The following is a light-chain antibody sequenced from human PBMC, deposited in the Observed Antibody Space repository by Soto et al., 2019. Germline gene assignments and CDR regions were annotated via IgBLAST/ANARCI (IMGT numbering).Light chain of an antibody. CDR2: GAS. V-gene: IGKV3-15*01. CDR3: QQYGT. CDR1: QSVSSN. Sequence: EIVMTQSPVTLSVSPGERVTLSCRASQSVSSNVAWYQQRPGQAPRLLIYGASTRATDIPDRFTGSGSGTEFTLTISRLQSEDFAVYHCQQYGTFGQGTKVDIK. J-gene: IGKJ1*01.